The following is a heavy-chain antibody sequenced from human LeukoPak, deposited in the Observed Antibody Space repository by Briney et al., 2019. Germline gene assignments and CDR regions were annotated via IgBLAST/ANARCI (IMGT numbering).Heavy chain of an antibody. CDR2: IYTSGST. CDR1: GGSISSGSYY. CDR3: ARGADFWSGYSDLYYFDY. D-gene: IGHD3-3*01. J-gene: IGHJ4*02. Sequence: SETLSLTCTVSGGSISSGSYYWSWIRQPAGKGLEWIGRIYTSGSTNYNPSLKSRVTISVDTSKNLFSLKLSSVTAADTAVYYCARGADFWSGYSDLYYFDYWGQGTLVTVSS. V-gene: IGHV4-61*02.